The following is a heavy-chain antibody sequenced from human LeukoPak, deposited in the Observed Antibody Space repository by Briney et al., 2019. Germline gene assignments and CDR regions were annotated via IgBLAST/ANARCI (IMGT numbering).Heavy chain of an antibody. V-gene: IGHV3-21*01. CDR1: GFTFSSYS. Sequence: PGGSLRLSCAASGFTFSSYSMSWVRQAPGKGLEWVSSISSSSSYIYYADSVKGRFTISRDNAKNSLYLQMNSLRAEDTAVYYCARADSCSCSDYWGQGTLVTVSS. CDR3: ARADSCSCSDY. CDR2: ISSSSSYI. J-gene: IGHJ4*02. D-gene: IGHD6-13*01.